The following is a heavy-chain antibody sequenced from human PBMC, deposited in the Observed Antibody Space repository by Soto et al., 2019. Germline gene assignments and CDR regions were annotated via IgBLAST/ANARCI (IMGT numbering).Heavy chain of an antibody. CDR1: GGSISSYY. CDR3: ARSDGRY. CDR2: IYYSGST. J-gene: IGHJ4*02. V-gene: IGHV4-59*01. Sequence: QVQLQESGPGLVKPSETLSLTCTVSGGSISSYYWSWIRQPPGKGLDWIGYIYYSGSTNYNPSLKSRVTISVDTSKNQFSLKLSSVTAADTAVYCARSDGRYWGQGTLVTVSS.